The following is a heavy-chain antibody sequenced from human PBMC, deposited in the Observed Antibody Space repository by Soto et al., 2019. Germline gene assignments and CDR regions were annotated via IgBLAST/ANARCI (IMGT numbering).Heavy chain of an antibody. CDR2: ISSSGSTI. Sequence: EVQLVESGGGLVQPGGSLRLSCAASGFTFSSYEMNWVRQAPGKGLEWVSYISSSGSTIYYADSVKGRFTISRDNAKNSLYLQMNSLRAEDTAVYYCARDSYYDSFYYFDYWGQRTLVTVSS. D-gene: IGHD3-3*01. CDR3: ARDSYYDSFYYFDY. CDR1: GFTFSSYE. V-gene: IGHV3-48*03. J-gene: IGHJ4*02.